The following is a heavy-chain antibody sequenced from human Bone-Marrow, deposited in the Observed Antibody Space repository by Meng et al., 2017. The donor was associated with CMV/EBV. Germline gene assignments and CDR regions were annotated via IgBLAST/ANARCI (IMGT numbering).Heavy chain of an antibody. CDR2: ISSSSSYI. CDR3: ARALRYRGYCSSTSCPNYYYYGKDV. D-gene: IGHD2-2*01. CDR1: GFTFSSYS. Sequence: GGSLRLSCAASGFTFSSYSMNWVRQAPGKGLEWVSSISSSSSYIYYADSVKGRFTISRDNAKNSLYLQMNSLRAEDTAVYYCARALRYRGYCSSTSCPNYYYYGKDVWGQGTTVTVSS. V-gene: IGHV3-21*01. J-gene: IGHJ6*02.